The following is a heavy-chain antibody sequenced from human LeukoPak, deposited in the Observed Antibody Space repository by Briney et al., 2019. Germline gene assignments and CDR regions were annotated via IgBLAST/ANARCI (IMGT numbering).Heavy chain of an antibody. V-gene: IGHV3-53*01. D-gene: IGHD1-14*01. CDR2: IYSGGST. J-gene: IGHJ6*03. CDR1: GFTVSSNY. CDR3: AREAEHRTLYYYYYYMDV. Sequence: QPGGSLRLSCAASGFTVSSNYTSWVRQAPGKGLEWASVIYSGGSTYYADSVKGRFTISRDNSKNTLYLQMNSLRAEDTAVYYCAREAEHRTLYYYYYYMDVWGKGTTVTVSS.